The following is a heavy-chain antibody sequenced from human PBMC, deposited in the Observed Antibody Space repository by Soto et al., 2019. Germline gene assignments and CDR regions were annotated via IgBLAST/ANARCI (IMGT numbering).Heavy chain of an antibody. CDR1: GFSLSSFGMC. J-gene: IGHJ5*02. D-gene: IGHD6-19*01. V-gene: IGHV2-70*11. CDR3: ARAPWASGETWWFDP. Sequence: SGPTLVNPTQTLTLTCTFSGFSLSSFGMCVSWIRQPPGKALEWLARIDWDDDTYYNTALKTRLTISKDTSKNQVVLTMTNMDPVDTGTYYCARAPWASGETWWFDPWGQGTLVTVSS. CDR2: IDWDDDT.